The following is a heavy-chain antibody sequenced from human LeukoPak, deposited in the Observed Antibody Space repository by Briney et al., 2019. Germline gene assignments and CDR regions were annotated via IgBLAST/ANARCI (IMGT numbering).Heavy chain of an antibody. CDR3: ARASSKQLAGYLPDGFDI. CDR1: GFTFSSYS. D-gene: IGHD3-9*01. Sequence: GGSLRLSCAASGFTFSSYSMNWVRQAPGKGLEWVSSTSSSGTYVYYADSVKGRFTISRDNAKNSLSLQMNSLRADDAAVYYCARASSKQLAGYLPDGFDIWGQGTMVTVSS. V-gene: IGHV3-21*01. J-gene: IGHJ3*02. CDR2: TSSSGTYV.